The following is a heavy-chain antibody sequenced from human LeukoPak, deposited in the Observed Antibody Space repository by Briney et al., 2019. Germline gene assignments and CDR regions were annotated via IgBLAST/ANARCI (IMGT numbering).Heavy chain of an antibody. CDR1: GYTFTDYY. V-gene: IGHV1-2*02. CDR2: INPDSGAT. CDR3: AQDLCHGGSCFHFDS. D-gene: IGHD2-15*01. Sequence: GASVKVSCKTSGYTFTDYYVHWVRQAPGQGLEWLAWINPDSGATNFAQRFQGRVTMTRDTSVNTVHMELNRLRSDDTAVYYCAQDLCHGGSCFHFDSWGQGTLVTVSS. J-gene: IGHJ4*02.